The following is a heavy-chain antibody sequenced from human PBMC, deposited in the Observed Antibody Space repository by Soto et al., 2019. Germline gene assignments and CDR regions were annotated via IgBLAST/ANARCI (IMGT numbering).Heavy chain of an antibody. CDR1: GFTFSSYW. V-gene: IGHV3-74*01. Sequence: PGGSLRLSCAASGFTFSSYWMHWVRQAPGKGLVWVSRINSDGSSTSYADSVKGRFTISRDNAKNTLYLQMNSLRAEDTAVYYCARNPVVAATTAFDIWGQGTMVTVSS. D-gene: IGHD2-15*01. CDR3: ARNPVVAATTAFDI. CDR2: INSDGSST. J-gene: IGHJ3*02.